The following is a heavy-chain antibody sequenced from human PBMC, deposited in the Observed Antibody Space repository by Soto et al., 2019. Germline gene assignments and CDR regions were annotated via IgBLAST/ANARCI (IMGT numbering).Heavy chain of an antibody. CDR3: ARQLVVVPAARPGMDV. Sequence: ASVKVSCKASGYTFTSYAMHWVRQAPGQRLEWMGWINAGNGNTKYSQKSQGRVTITRDTSASTAYMELSSLRSEDTAVYYCARQLVVVPAARPGMDVWGQGTTVTVSS. V-gene: IGHV1-3*01. CDR2: INAGNGNT. J-gene: IGHJ6*02. D-gene: IGHD2-2*01. CDR1: GYTFTSYA.